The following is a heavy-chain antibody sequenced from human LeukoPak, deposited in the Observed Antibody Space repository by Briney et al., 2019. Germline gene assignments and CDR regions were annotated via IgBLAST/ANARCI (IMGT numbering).Heavy chain of an antibody. CDR2: IKQDGSEK. CDR1: GFTFSSYW. V-gene: IGHV3-7*01. CDR3: ARCPYDSSGYYYVPSYFDY. Sequence: GGSLRLSCAASGFTFSSYWMSWVRQAPGKGLEWVANIKQDGSEKCYVDSVKGRFTISRDNARNSLYLQMNSLRAEDTAVYYCARCPYDSSGYYYVPSYFDYWGQGTLVTVSS. D-gene: IGHD3-22*01. J-gene: IGHJ4*02.